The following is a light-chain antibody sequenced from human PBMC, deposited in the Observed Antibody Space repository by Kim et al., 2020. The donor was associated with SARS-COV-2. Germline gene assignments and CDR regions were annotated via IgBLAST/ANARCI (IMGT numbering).Light chain of an antibody. V-gene: IGLV2-23*03. CDR3: CSHAGISTILV. Sequence: QSALTQPASVSGSPGQSITISCTGTSSGVGTYNLVSWYQQHPGKALKLIIYEGSKWPSGVSNRFSGSQSGNTASLTISGLQAEDEADYYCCSHAGISTILVFGGGTQLTVL. J-gene: IGLJ2*01. CDR2: EGS. CDR1: SSGVGTYNL.